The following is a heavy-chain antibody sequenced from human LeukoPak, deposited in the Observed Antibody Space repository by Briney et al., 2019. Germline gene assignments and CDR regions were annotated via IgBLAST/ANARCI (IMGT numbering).Heavy chain of an antibody. V-gene: IGHV4-4*02. Sequence: SETLSLTCGVSGDSISTNKWWSWVRQPPGKGLEWIGEIHYSGSSNYNPSLKSRVTILVDKSKNQFSLNLSSVTAADTAVYYCARSGLWFGELLGYFQHWGQGTLVTVSS. CDR2: IHYSGSS. J-gene: IGHJ1*01. CDR3: ARSGLWFGELLGYFQH. CDR1: GDSISTNKW. D-gene: IGHD3-10*01.